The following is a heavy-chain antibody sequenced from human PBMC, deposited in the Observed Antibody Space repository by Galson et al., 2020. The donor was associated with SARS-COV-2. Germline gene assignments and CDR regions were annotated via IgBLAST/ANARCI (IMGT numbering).Heavy chain of an antibody. Sequence: TGGSLRLSCAASGFTFSSYGMHWVRQAPGKGLEWVAVISYDGSNKYYADSVKGRFTISRDNSKNTLYLQMNSLRAEDTAVYYCAKGDYYGSSGSPSYLDYWGQGTLVTVSS. CDR1: GFTFSSYG. CDR3: AKGDYYGSSGSPSYLDY. V-gene: IGHV3-30*18. J-gene: IGHJ4*03. CDR2: ISYDGSNK. D-gene: IGHD3-22*01.